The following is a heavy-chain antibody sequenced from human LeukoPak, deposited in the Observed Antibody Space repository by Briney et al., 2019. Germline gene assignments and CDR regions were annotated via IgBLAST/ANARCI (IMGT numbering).Heavy chain of an antibody. V-gene: IGHV1-3*01. D-gene: IGHD2-2*01. CDR2: INAGNGNT. Sequence: ASVKVSCKASGYTFTSYAMHWVRQAPGQRLEWMGWINAGNGNTKYSQKFQGRVTITRDTSASTAYMELSRLRSEDTAVYYCARDPCSSSSCYYNWLDPCGQGTLVTVSS. CDR3: ARDPCSSSSCYYNWLDP. J-gene: IGHJ5*02. CDR1: GYTFTSYA.